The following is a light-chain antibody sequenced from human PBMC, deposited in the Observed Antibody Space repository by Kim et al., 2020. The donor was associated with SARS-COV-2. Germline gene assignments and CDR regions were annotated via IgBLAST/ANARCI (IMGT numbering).Light chain of an antibody. Sequence: LSPGEGATFYCRASKSVTNELAWYQQKPGQSPSLLIYDASSRATGVPARFSGSGSGTDFTLTISALEPEDSAVYYCQQSSMWPPTFGQGTPLEIK. CDR3: QQSSMWPPT. CDR1: KSVTNE. J-gene: IGKJ5*01. V-gene: IGKV3-11*01. CDR2: DAS.